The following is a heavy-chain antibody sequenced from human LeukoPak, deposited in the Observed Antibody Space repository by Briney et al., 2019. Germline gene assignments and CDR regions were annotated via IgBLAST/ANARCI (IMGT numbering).Heavy chain of an antibody. CDR1: GFTFSNHA. CDR3: ARPFEHGAYCGGDCDFDY. CDR2: IRNSGGDT. J-gene: IGHJ4*02. D-gene: IGHD2-21*02. V-gene: IGHV3-23*01. Sequence: GGSLRLSCAASGFTFSNHAMAWVRQTPGKGLEWVSAIRNSGGDTYYADSVKGRFTISRDNSKNTLYLQMNSLRAEDTAVYYCARPFEHGAYCGGDCDFDYWGQGTLVTVSS.